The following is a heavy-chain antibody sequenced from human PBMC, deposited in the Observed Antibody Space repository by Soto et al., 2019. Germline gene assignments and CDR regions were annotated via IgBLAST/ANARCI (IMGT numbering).Heavy chain of an antibody. CDR1: GVSINSGTYS. J-gene: IGHJ4*02. CDR3: ARIGGYHGPLDY. Sequence: SETLSLTCAVSGVSINSGTYSWSWIRQPPGKGLEWVGYISHRGNTYYNPSLRSRVAISLDTSENQFSLKVSSVTAADTAVYYCARIGGYHGPLDYWGQGTPVTVSS. V-gene: IGHV4-30-2*02. D-gene: IGHD2-15*01. CDR2: ISHRGNT.